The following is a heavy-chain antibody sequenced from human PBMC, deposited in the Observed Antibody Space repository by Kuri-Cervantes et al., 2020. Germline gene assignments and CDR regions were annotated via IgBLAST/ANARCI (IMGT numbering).Heavy chain of an antibody. CDR1: GFTFSSYA. D-gene: IGHD6-13*01. J-gene: IGHJ4*02. CDR2: ISGSGGST. CDR3: ARVSAAAGKLIDY. Sequence: GESLKISCAASGFTFSSYAMSWVRQAPGKGLEWVSAISGSGGSTHYADSVKGRFTISRDNVKNSLYLQMNSLRAEDTAVYYCARVSAAAGKLIDYWGQGTLVTVSS. V-gene: IGHV3-23*01.